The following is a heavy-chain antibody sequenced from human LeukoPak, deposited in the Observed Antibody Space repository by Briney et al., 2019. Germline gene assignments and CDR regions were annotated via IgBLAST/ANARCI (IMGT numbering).Heavy chain of an antibody. V-gene: IGHV4-4*07. CDR3: ARDTAFVAFDI. Sequence: ETLSLTCTVSGGSISSYYWSWVRQPAGKGLEWIGRIYTSGSTNYNPSLKSRVTISVDKSKNQFSLKLSSVTAADTAVYYCARDTAFVAFDIWGQGTMVTVSS. J-gene: IGHJ3*02. D-gene: IGHD5-18*01. CDR1: GGSISSYY. CDR2: IYTSGST.